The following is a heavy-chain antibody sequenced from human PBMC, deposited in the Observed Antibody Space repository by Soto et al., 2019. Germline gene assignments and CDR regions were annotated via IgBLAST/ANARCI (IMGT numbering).Heavy chain of an antibody. D-gene: IGHD3-16*02. CDR1: GYTFTSYG. V-gene: IGHV1-18*01. J-gene: IGHJ3*02. CDR2: ISAYNGNT. CDR3: ARRHRRDDYIWGSYRDDAFDI. Sequence: GASVKVSCKASGYTFTSYGISWLRQAPGQGLEWMGWISAYNGNTNYAQKLQGRVTMTTDTSTSTAYMELRSLRSDDAAVYYCARRHRRDDYIWGSYRDDAFDIWGQGTMVTVSS.